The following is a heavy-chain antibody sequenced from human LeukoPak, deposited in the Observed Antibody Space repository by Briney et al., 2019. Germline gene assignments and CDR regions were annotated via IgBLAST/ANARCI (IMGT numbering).Heavy chain of an antibody. Sequence: GGSLRLSCAATGFTFSSFSMLWVRQAPGKGLEWVAVISYDGRNKYYADSVKGRFTISRDNSKNTLYLQMNSLRTQDTAVYYCAKGRVGANGYYYYGMDVWGQGTTVTVSS. CDR3: AKGRVGANGYYYYGMDV. CDR1: GFTFSSFS. D-gene: IGHD1-26*01. J-gene: IGHJ6*02. V-gene: IGHV3-30*18. CDR2: ISYDGRNK.